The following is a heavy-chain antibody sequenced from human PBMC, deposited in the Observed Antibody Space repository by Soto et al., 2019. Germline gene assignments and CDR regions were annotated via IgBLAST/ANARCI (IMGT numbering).Heavy chain of an antibody. V-gene: IGHV4-31*03. CDR2: IYYSGST. Sequence: SETLSLTCTVSGGSISSGGYYWSWIRQHPGKGLEWIGYIYYSGSTYYNPSLKSRVTISVDTSKNQFSLKLSSVTAADTAMYYCARPTASSYYYFDFWGQGTLVTVSS. CDR1: GGSISSGGYY. D-gene: IGHD1-26*01. J-gene: IGHJ4*02. CDR3: ARPTASSYYYFDF.